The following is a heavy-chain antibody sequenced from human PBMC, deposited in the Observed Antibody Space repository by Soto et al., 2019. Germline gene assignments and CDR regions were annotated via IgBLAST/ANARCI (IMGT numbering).Heavy chain of an antibody. Sequence: SETLSLTCTVSGGSISSGGYYWSWSRQHPGKGLEWIGYIYYSGSTYYNPSLKSRVTISVDTSKNQFSLKLSSVTAAYTAVYYCARGSAYYDILTGYYPYGMDVWGQGTTVTAP. D-gene: IGHD3-9*01. CDR2: IYYSGST. CDR1: GGSISSGGYY. J-gene: IGHJ6*02. CDR3: ARGSAYYDILTGYYPYGMDV. V-gene: IGHV4-31*03.